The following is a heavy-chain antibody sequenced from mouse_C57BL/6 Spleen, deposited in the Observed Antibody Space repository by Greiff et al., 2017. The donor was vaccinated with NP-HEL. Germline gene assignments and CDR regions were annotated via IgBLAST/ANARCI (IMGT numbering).Heavy chain of an antibody. CDR1: GFTFSSYG. J-gene: IGHJ1*03. V-gene: IGHV5-6*01. CDR3: ARRDGYYWYFDV. Sequence: EVQGVESGGDLVKPGGSLKLSCAASGFTFSSYGMSWVRQTPDKRLEWVATISSGGSYTYYPDSVKGRFTISRDNAKNTLYLQMSSLKSEDTAMYYCARRDGYYWYFDVWGTGTTVTVSS. D-gene: IGHD2-3*01. CDR2: ISSGGSYT.